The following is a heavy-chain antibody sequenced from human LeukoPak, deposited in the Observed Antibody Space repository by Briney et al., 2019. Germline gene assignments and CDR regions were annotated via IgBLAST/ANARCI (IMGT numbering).Heavy chain of an antibody. CDR1: GFTFSSYW. J-gene: IGHJ4*02. CDR2: VKQDGSEK. D-gene: IGHD1-1*01. V-gene: IGHV3-7*03. CDR3: ARAPPTGYYFDY. Sequence: PGGSLRLSCAASGFTFSSYWMSWVRQAPGKGLEWVANVKQDGSEKHYVDSVKGRFTISRDNAKNSLYLQMNSLRAEDTAVYYCARAPPTGYYFDYWGQGTLVTVSS.